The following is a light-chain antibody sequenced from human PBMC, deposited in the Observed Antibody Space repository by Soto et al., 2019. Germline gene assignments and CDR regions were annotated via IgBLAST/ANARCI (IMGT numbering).Light chain of an antibody. CDR3: QQYGSSPLT. CDR2: GAS. V-gene: IGKV3-20*01. J-gene: IGKJ4*01. CDR1: QSVSSSY. Sequence: EIVLTQSPGTLSLSPGERATLSCRASQSVSSSYLAWYQQKPGQAPRLLIYGASSRATGIPDRFSGSGSGTEFNLTISRLEAEDFAVYYCQQYGSSPLTFGGGTKVEIK.